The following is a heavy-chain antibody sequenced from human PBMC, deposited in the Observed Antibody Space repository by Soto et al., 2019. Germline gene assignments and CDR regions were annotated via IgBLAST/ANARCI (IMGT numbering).Heavy chain of an antibody. V-gene: IGHV3-23*01. D-gene: IGHD6-19*01. J-gene: IGHJ4*02. Sequence: EVQLLESGGNLVQPGGSLRLSCAASGFTFSNYAMSWVRQAPGKGLEWVSAISGAGGTTYYADSVKGRFTISRDNSKNTLFLQMNNLRVEDTAVYYCAKEFGSAWYSGQVGYWGQGTLVTVSS. CDR3: AKEFGSAWYSGQVGY. CDR2: ISGAGGTT. CDR1: GFTFSNYA.